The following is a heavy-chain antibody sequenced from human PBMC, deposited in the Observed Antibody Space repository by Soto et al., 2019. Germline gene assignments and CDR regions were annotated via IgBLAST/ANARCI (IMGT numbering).Heavy chain of an antibody. D-gene: IGHD7-27*01. J-gene: IGHJ4*02. CDR1: GGSFSGYY. Sequence: PSETLSLTCAVYGGSFSGYYWSWIRQPPGKGLEWIGEINHSGSTNYNPSLKSRVTISVDTSKNQFSLKLSSVTAADTAVYYCASGWGRIFDYWGQGTPVTVSS. CDR3: ASGWGRIFDY. CDR2: INHSGST. V-gene: IGHV4-34*01.